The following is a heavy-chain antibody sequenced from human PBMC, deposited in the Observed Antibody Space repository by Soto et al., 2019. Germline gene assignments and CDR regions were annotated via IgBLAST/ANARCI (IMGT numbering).Heavy chain of an antibody. Sequence: QAQLAESGGGVVQPGRSLRLSCAASGFTFSNYGTHWVRQAPGKGLEWVSVISSDGSNKFYADSVKGRFTISRANSNNTLDLRMNSLRAEETAIYYCAKGGDYTSGSPPFEYWGQGTLVTVS. J-gene: IGHJ4*02. CDR1: GFTFSNYG. CDR2: ISSDGSNK. CDR3: AKGGDYTSGSPPFEY. V-gene: IGHV3-30*18. D-gene: IGHD3-10*01.